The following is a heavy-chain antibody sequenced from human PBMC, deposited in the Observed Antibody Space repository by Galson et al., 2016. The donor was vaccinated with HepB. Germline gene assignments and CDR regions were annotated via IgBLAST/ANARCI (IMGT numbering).Heavy chain of an antibody. J-gene: IGHJ3*01. CDR2: ISYSGSA. Sequence: TLSLTCTVSGGSVNSSAYYWTWIRQHPGEGLDWIGYISYSGSASYNTSLENRVSISMDTSKNQFSLRLSSVTAAGTALYYCEGVTASSMVRGQFFFDVWGQGTMVTVS. CDR3: EGVTASSMVRGQFFFDV. V-gene: IGHV4-31*03. D-gene: IGHD3-10*01. CDR1: GGSVNSSAYY.